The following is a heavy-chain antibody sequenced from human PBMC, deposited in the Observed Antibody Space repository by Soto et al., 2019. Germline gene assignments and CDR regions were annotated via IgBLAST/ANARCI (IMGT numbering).Heavy chain of an antibody. J-gene: IGHJ6*02. CDR1: GFTFSTYA. D-gene: IGHD1-1*01. Sequence: EVQLLESGGGLVQPGGSLRLSCAASGFTFSTYAMNWVRQAPGNGLEWVSAISGSGGRIHYADSVKGRFTISRDNSKNPLYLQMNGLREENTAVIHGVKGYWKGDVWGQGTRVTFSS. V-gene: IGHV3-23*01. CDR2: ISGSGGRI. CDR3: VKGYWKGDV.